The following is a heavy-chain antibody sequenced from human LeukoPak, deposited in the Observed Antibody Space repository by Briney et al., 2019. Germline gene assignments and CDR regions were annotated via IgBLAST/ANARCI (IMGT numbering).Heavy chain of an antibody. CDR2: INHSGST. V-gene: IGHV4-34*01. CDR3: ASRVAALGY. CDR1: GGSFSGYY. D-gene: IGHD2-15*01. Sequence: PSETLSLTCAVYGGSFSGYYWSWIRQPPGKGLEWIGEINHSGSTNYNPSLKSRVTISVDTSKNQFSLKLCSVTAADTAVYYCASRVAALGYWGQGTLVTVSS. J-gene: IGHJ4*02.